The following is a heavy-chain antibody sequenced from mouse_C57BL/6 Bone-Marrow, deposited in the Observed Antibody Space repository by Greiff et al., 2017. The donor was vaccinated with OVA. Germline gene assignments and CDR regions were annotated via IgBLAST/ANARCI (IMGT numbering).Heavy chain of an antibody. CDR1: GYAFSSSW. V-gene: IGHV1-82*01. J-gene: IGHJ4*01. CDR2: IYPGDGDT. CDR3: GRGDYAMDY. Sequence: VKLQQSGPELVKPGASVKISCKASGYAFSSSWMNWVKQRPGKGLEWIGRIYPGDGDTNYNGKFKGKATLTADKSSSTAYMQLSSLTSEDSAVYFCGRGDYAMDYWGQGTSVTVSS.